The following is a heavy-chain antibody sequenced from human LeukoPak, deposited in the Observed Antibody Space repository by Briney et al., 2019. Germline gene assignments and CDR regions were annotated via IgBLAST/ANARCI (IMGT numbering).Heavy chain of an antibody. D-gene: IGHD3-10*01. V-gene: IGHV4-59*01. J-gene: IGHJ4*02. CDR1: GTSISNYY. CDR3: ANLGSSGY. CDR2: IYYSGST. Sequence: PSETLSLTCTVSGTSISNYYWSWIRQPPGKGLEWIGHIYYSGSTDYNPSLKSRVTISADTSKNQFSLKLSSVTAADTAVYYCANLGSSGYWGQGTLVTVSS.